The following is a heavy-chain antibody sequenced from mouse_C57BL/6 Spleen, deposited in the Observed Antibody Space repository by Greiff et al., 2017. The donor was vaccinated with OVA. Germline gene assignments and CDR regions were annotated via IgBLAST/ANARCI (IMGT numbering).Heavy chain of an antibody. Sequence: EVQLQQSGAELVKPGASVKLSCTASGFNIKDYYMHWVKQRTEQGLEWIGRIDPEDGKTKYAPKFQGKATITADTSSNTAYLQLSSLTSEDTAVYYCARHYYGSSGAMDYWGQGTSVTVSS. J-gene: IGHJ4*01. CDR2: IDPEDGKT. CDR3: ARHYYGSSGAMDY. CDR1: GFNIKDYY. D-gene: IGHD1-1*01. V-gene: IGHV14-2*01.